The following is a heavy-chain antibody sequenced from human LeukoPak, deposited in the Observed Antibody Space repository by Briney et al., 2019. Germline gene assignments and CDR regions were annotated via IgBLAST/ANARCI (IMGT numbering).Heavy chain of an antibody. V-gene: IGHV4-4*09. CDR2: IYTSGST. Sequence: SETLSLTCTVSGGSISSSYWSWIRQPPGKGLEWIGYIYTSGSTNYNPSLKSRVTISVGTSKSQFSLNLSSVTAADTAVYFCARRRSGGRDFDYWGQGTLVTVSS. D-gene: IGHD2-15*01. CDR3: ARRRSGGRDFDY. CDR1: GGSISSSY. J-gene: IGHJ4*02.